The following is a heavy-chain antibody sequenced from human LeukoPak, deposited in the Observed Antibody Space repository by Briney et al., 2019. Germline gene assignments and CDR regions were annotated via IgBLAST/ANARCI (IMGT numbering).Heavy chain of an antibody. Sequence: GGSLRLSCAASGFTFSSYEMNWVRQAPGKGLEWVSYISSSGSTIYYADSVKGRFTISRDNAKNSLYLQMNSLRAEDTAVYYCAGSLDVLLWFGEFYPDAFDIWGQGTMDTVSS. CDR2: ISSSGSTI. V-gene: IGHV3-48*03. CDR1: GFTFSSYE. D-gene: IGHD3-10*01. J-gene: IGHJ3*02. CDR3: AGSLDVLLWFGEFYPDAFDI.